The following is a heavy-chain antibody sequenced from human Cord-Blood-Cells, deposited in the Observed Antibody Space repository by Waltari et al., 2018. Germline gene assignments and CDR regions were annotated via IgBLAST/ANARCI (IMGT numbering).Heavy chain of an antibody. CDR2: IWYDGSNK. V-gene: IGHV3-33*01. D-gene: IGHD3-16*01. J-gene: IGHJ5*02. CDR3: ARDLGGGWFDP. Sequence: QVQLVESGGGVVQPGRFLRLSCAAPGFTFSSYGMHWVRQAPGKGLEGVAVIWYDGSNKYYADSVKGRFTISRDNSKNTLYLQMNSLRAEDTAVYYCARDLGGGWFDPWGQGTLVTVSS. CDR1: GFTFSSYG.